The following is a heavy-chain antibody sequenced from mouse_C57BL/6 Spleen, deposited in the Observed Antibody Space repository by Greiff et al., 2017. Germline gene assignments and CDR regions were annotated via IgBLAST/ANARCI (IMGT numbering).Heavy chain of an antibody. Sequence: EVKLMESGGGLVKPGGSLKLSCAASGFTFSDYGMHWVRQAPEKGLEWVAYISSGSSTIYYADTVKGRFTISRDNAKNTLFLQMTSLRSEDTAMYYGARGGQLGRGWFAYWGQGTLVTVSA. V-gene: IGHV5-17*01. CDR3: ARGGQLGRGWFAY. D-gene: IGHD4-1*02. CDR1: GFTFSDYG. CDR2: ISSGSSTI. J-gene: IGHJ3*01.